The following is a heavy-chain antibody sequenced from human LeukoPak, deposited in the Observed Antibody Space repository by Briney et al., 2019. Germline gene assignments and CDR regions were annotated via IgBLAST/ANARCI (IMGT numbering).Heavy chain of an antibody. D-gene: IGHD6-6*01. Sequence: SVKVSCKASGGTFSSHAISWVRQAPGQGLEWMGRIIPIFGTANYAQKFQGRVTITTDESTSTAYMELSSLRSEDTAVYYCARDSGIAARQKYFDYWGQGTLVTVSS. V-gene: IGHV1-69*05. CDR1: GGTFSSHA. J-gene: IGHJ4*02. CDR3: ARDSGIAARQKYFDY. CDR2: IIPIFGTA.